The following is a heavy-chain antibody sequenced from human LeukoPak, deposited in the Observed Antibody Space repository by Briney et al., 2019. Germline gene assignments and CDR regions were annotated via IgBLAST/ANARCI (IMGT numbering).Heavy chain of an antibody. CDR3: AKDYYYYDSSGYYQFQH. D-gene: IGHD3-22*01. CDR2: IRYDGSNK. Sequence: GGSLRLSCAASGFTFSSYGMHWVRQAPGKGLEWVAFIRYDGSNKYYADSVKGRFTISRDNCKNTLYLQMNRLRAEDTAVYYCAKDYYYYDSSGYYQFQHWGQGTLVTVSS. CDR1: GFTFSSYG. V-gene: IGHV3-30*02. J-gene: IGHJ1*01.